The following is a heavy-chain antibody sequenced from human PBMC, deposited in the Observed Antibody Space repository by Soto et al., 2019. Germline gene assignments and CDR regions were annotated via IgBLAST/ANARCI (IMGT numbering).Heavy chain of an antibody. D-gene: IGHD6-6*01. CDR1: GGSNSREGYY. CDR3: AREVNVIGALDP. J-gene: IGHJ5*02. CDR2: IYHSGST. Sequence: SETLSLTCAVSGGSNSREGYYWSWIRQPPGKGLEWIGYIYHSGSTYYNPSLKSRVTISVDRSKNQFSLKLSSVTAADTAVYYCAREVNVIGALDPWGQGTLVTVSS. V-gene: IGHV4-30-2*01.